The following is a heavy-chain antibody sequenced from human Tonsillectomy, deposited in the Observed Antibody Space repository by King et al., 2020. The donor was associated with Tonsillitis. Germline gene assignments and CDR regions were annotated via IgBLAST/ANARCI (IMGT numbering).Heavy chain of an antibody. CDR2: LSGSGGNT. J-gene: IGHJ6*03. Sequence: VQLVESGGGLVQPGGSLRLSCAASGFTFSSYAMSWVRQAPGKGLEWVSALSGSGGNTYYADSVKGRFTISRDNSKNTLYLQMNSLRAEDTAVYYCAKEGKRPRRPFYYYYCYMDVWGKGTTVTVSS. D-gene: IGHD3-10*01. V-gene: IGHV3-23*04. CDR1: GFTFSSYA. CDR3: AKEGKRPRRPFYYYYCYMDV.